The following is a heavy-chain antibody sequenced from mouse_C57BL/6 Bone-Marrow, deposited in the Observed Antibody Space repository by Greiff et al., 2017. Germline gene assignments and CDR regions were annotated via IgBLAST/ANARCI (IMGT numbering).Heavy chain of an antibody. D-gene: IGHD1-1*01. CDR2: IRNKANGYTT. J-gene: IGHJ3*01. CDR1: GFTFTDYY. Sequence: EVKLVESGGGLVQPGGSLSLSCAASGFTFTDYYMSWVRQPPGKALEWLGFIRNKANGYTTEYSASVKGRFTISRDNSQSILYLQMNALRAEDSATYYCARFYYYGSSYVAWFAYWGQGTLVTVSA. V-gene: IGHV7-3*01. CDR3: ARFYYYGSSYVAWFAY.